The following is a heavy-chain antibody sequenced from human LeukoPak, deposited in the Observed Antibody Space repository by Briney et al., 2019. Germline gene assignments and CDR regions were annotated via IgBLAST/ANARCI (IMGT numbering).Heavy chain of an antibody. D-gene: IGHD5-12*01. CDR2: ISGSASST. V-gene: IGHV3-23*01. Sequence: TGGSLKLSCAASGFTFSNYAMSWVRQAPGKGLEWVSAISGSASSTYYADSVKGRFTISRDNSKNTLYLQMNSLRAEDTAVYYCAKDGHGSGYHDAFDIWGQGTMVTVSS. CDR1: GFTFSNYA. CDR3: AKDGHGSGYHDAFDI. J-gene: IGHJ3*02.